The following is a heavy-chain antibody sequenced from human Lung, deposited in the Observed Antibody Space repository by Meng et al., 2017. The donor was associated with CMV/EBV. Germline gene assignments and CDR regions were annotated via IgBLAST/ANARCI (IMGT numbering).Heavy chain of an antibody. CDR1: GGSFSGFY. V-gene: IGHV4-34*01. CDR2: ISHSGST. CDR3: ARGMGSPPRSKLLGSRRTRDFYYGLDV. D-gene: IGHD2-15*01. Sequence: SETXSLTCAVYGGSFSGFYWSWIRQPPGKGLEWIGAISHSGSTNYKPSLKSRVTISVDTSKNQFSLKLNSLTAADTAVYYCARGMGSPPRSKLLGSRRTRDFYYGLDVWXQGTXVTVSS. J-gene: IGHJ6*02.